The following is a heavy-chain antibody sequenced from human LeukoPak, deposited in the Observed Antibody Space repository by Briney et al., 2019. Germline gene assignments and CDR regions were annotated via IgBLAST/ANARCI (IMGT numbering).Heavy chain of an antibody. CDR2: IRYDGSNK. D-gene: IGHD3-22*01. CDR1: GFTFSSYG. J-gene: IGHJ4*02. CDR3: AKDPYYYGSSGRYYFDY. Sequence: GGSLRLSCAASGFTFSSYGMHWVRQAPGKGLEWVAFIRYDGSNKYYADSVKGRFTISRDNSKNTLYLQMNSLRAEDTAVYYCAKDPYYYGSSGRYYFDYWGQGTLVTVSS. V-gene: IGHV3-30*02.